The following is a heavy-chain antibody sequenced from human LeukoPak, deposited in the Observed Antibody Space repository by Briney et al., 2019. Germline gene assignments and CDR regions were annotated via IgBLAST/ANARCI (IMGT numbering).Heavy chain of an antibody. CDR2: IVPIFGTA. V-gene: IGHV1-69*13. J-gene: IGHJ3*02. Sequence: SVKVSCKASVGTFSSYAITWVRQAPGQGLEWMGGIVPIFGTANYAQKFQGRVTITADESTKTAYMELSSLRSEDTAVYYCARDPGEMATTLNAFDIWGHGTMVTVS. CDR1: VGTFSSYA. D-gene: IGHD5-24*01. CDR3: ARDPGEMATTLNAFDI.